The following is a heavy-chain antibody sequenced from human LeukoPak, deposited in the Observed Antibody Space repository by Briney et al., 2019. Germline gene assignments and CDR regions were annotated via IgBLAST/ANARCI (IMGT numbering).Heavy chain of an antibody. CDR1: GFTFSSYG. CDR2: ISYDGSNK. D-gene: IGHD2-15*01. V-gene: IGHV3-30*03. Sequence: PGGSLRLSCAASGFTFSSYGMHWVRQAPGKGLEWVAVISYDGSNKYYADSVKGRFTISRDNSKNTLYLQMNSLRAEDTAVYYCARSRGSPNSGEDAFDIWGQGTVVTVSS. J-gene: IGHJ3*02. CDR3: ARSRGSPNSGEDAFDI.